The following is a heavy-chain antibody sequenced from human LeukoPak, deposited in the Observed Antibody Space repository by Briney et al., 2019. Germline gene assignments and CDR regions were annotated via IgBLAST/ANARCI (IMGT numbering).Heavy chain of an antibody. J-gene: IGHJ4*02. V-gene: IGHV3-23*01. D-gene: IGHD3-22*01. CDR3: ARDPHYYYDSSGTLDY. CDR1: GFTFSSYW. Sequence: PGGSLRLSCAASGFTFSSYWMNWVRQAPGKGLEWVSAISGSGGSTYYADSVKGRFTISRDNSKNTLYLQMNSLRAEDTAVYYCARDPHYYYDSSGTLDYWGQGTLVTVSS. CDR2: ISGSGGST.